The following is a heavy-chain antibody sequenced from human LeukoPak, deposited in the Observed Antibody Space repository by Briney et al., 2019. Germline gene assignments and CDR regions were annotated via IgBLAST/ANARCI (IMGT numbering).Heavy chain of an antibody. V-gene: IGHV3-48*01. Sequence: GGSLRLSCAASGFTFSSYSMNWVRQAPGKGLEWVSYISSSSSTIYYADSVKGRFTISRDNSKNTLYLQMNSLRAEDTAVYYCARERTAMVTGFDYWGQGTLVTVSS. D-gene: IGHD5-18*01. CDR3: ARERTAMVTGFDY. CDR1: GFTFSSYS. CDR2: ISSSSSTI. J-gene: IGHJ4*02.